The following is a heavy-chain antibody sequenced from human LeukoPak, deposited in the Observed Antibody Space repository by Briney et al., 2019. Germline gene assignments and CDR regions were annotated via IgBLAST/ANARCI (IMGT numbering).Heavy chain of an antibody. V-gene: IGHV1-2*02. J-gene: IGHJ5*02. Sequence: ASVKVSCKASGYTFTGYYMHWVRQAPGQGLEWMRWINPNSGGTNYAQKFQGRVTMTRDTSISTAYMELSRLRSDDTAVYYCARDLCSSTSCYEFDPWGQGTLVTVSS. CDR2: INPNSGGT. CDR1: GYTFTGYY. CDR3: ARDLCSSTSCYEFDP. D-gene: IGHD2-2*01.